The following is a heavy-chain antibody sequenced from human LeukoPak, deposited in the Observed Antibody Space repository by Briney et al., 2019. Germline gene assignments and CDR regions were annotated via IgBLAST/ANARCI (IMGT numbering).Heavy chain of an antibody. D-gene: IGHD3-10*01. J-gene: IGHJ3*02. CDR3: ARGRDMVRGVKRQNHDAFDI. CDR1: GYTFTSYY. CDR2: INPSGGST. V-gene: IGHV1-46*01. Sequence: ASVKVSCKASGYTFTSYYMHWVRQAPGQGLEWMGIINPSGGSTSYAQKFQGRVTMTRDTSTSTVYMELSSLRSEDTAVYYCARGRDMVRGVKRQNHDAFDIWGQGTMVTVSS.